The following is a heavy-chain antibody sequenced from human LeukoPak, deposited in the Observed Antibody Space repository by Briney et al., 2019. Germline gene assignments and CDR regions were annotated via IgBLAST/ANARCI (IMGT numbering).Heavy chain of an antibody. V-gene: IGHV4-59*08. CDR3: ARHRDYYDT. J-gene: IGHJ4*01. D-gene: IGHD3-22*01. CDR2: IYSSGSA. CDR1: GASINNNF. Sequence: SETLSLTCTVSGASINNNFWTWIRQPPGKGLEWIGYIYSSGSANYNPSLKSRVIISGDTSKNQISLNLTPLTAADTAVYFCARHRDYYDTWGHGTLVTVSS.